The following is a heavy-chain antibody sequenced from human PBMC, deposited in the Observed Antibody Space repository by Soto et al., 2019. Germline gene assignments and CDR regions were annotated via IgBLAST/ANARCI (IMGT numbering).Heavy chain of an antibody. V-gene: IGHV3-23*01. CDR2: ISGSGGGT. CDR3: AKDYDFWRAIYYYMDV. D-gene: IGHD3-3*01. Sequence: GGSLRLSCAASGFTFSSYAMSWVRQAPGKGLEWVSAISGSGGGTYYADSVKGRFTTSRDNSKNTLYLQMSSLRAEDTAVYYCAKDYDFWRAIYYYMDVWGKGTTVTVSS. CDR1: GFTFSSYA. J-gene: IGHJ6*03.